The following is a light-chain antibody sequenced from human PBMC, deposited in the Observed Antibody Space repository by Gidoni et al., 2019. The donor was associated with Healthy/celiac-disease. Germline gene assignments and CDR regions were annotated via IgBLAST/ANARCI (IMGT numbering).Light chain of an antibody. Sequence: IVLTQSPATLSLSPGERATLSCRASQSVSSYLAWYQQKPGKAPRLLIYDASNRATGIPARFSGSGSGTDFTLTISSLEPEDFAVYYCQQRSNWPVYTFGQGTKLEIK. CDR1: QSVSSY. J-gene: IGKJ2*01. CDR3: QQRSNWPVYT. CDR2: DAS. V-gene: IGKV3-11*01.